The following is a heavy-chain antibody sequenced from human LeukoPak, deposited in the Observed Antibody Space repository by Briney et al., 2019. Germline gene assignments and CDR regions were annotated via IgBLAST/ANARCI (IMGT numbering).Heavy chain of an antibody. D-gene: IGHD3-10*01. CDR3: ARVSPGEFGELLSTYFDY. J-gene: IGHJ4*02. CDR2: IYYSGST. CDR1: GGSISSYY. Sequence: PSETLSLTCTVSGGSISSYYWSWIRQPPGKGLEWIGYIYYSGSTNYNPSLKSRVTISVDTSKNQFSLKLSSVTAADTAVYYCARVSPGEFGELLSTYFDYWGQGTLVTVSS. V-gene: IGHV4-59*01.